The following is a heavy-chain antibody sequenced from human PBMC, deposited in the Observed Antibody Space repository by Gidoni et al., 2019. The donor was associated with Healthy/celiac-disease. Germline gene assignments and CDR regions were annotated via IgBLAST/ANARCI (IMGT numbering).Heavy chain of an antibody. CDR3: ARGRSIVGATDFDY. CDR2: LSSISSTI. D-gene: IGHD1-26*01. V-gene: IGHV3-48*01. CDR1: GFTFGSYS. J-gene: IGHJ4*02. Sequence: EVQLVESGGGLVQPGGSLRLSCAASGFTFGSYSMNWVRQAPGKGLEWVSYLSSISSTIYYADSVKGRFTISRDNAKNSLYLQMNSLRAEDTAVYYCARGRSIVGATDFDYWGQGTLVTVSS.